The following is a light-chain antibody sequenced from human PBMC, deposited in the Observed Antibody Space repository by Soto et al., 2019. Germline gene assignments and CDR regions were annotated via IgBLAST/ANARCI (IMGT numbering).Light chain of an antibody. J-gene: IGLJ2*01. Sequence: QSALTQPAAVSGSPGQSITISCTGSSSDIGRYNFVSWYQHHPGEAPKLMIYDVSNRPSGISSRFSGSKSGNTASLTISGLQAEDEADYYCSSYTTTSTLDVVFGGGTQLTVL. V-gene: IGLV2-14*01. CDR3: SSYTTTSTLDVV. CDR1: SSDIGRYNF. CDR2: DVS.